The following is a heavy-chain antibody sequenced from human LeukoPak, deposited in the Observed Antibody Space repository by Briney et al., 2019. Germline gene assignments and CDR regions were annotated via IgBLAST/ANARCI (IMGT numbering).Heavy chain of an antibody. D-gene: IGHD2-21*02. CDR3: ARGLVVTARGYFQH. CDR1: GGSFSGYY. CDR2: INHSGST. Sequence: PSETLSHTCAVYGGSFSGYYWSWIRQPPGKGLEWIGEINHSGSTNYNPSLKSRVTISVDTSKNQFSLKLSSVTAADTAVYYCARGLVVTARGYFQHWGQGTLVTVSS. J-gene: IGHJ1*01. V-gene: IGHV4-34*01.